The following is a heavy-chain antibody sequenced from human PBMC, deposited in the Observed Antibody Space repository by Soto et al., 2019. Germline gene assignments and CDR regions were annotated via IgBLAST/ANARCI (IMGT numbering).Heavy chain of an antibody. CDR1: GYTFTSYD. CDR3: ARKSGQQLGIFYYYGMDV. J-gene: IGHJ6*02. Sequence: GASVKVSCKASGYTFTSYDISWVRQAPGQGLEWMGWISAYNGNTNYAQKLQGRVTMTTDTSTSTAYMELRSLRSDDTAVYYCARKSGQQLGIFYYYGMDVWGQGTTVTVSS. CDR2: ISAYNGNT. D-gene: IGHD6-13*01. V-gene: IGHV1-18*01.